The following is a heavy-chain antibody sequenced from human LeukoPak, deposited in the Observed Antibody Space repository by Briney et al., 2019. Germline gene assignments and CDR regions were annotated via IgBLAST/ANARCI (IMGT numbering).Heavy chain of an antibody. CDR3: ARDRSPGGILTGYYPHYYYHYGMDV. CDR2: IYYSGST. CDR1: GGSISSSSYY. D-gene: IGHD3-9*01. J-gene: IGHJ6*02. Sequence: PSETLSLTCTVSGGSISSSSYYWGWIRQPPGKGLEWIGSIYYSGSTYYNPSLKSRVTISVDTSKNQFSLKLSSVTAADTAVYYCARDRSPGGILTGYYPHYYYHYGMDVWGQGTTVTVSS. V-gene: IGHV4-39*07.